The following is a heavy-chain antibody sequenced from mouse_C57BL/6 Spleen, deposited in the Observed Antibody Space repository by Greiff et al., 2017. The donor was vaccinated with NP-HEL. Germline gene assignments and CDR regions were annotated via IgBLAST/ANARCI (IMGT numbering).Heavy chain of an antibody. Sequence: EVQLQESGGDLVKPGGSLKLSCAASGFTFSSYGMSWVRQTPDKRLEWVATISSGGSYTYYPDSVKGRFTISRDNAKNTLYLQMSSLKSEDTAMYYCARHEDGNPFAYWGQGTLVTVSA. J-gene: IGHJ3*01. V-gene: IGHV5-6*01. CDR1: GFTFSSYG. D-gene: IGHD1-1*01. CDR2: ISSGGSYT. CDR3: ARHEDGNPFAY.